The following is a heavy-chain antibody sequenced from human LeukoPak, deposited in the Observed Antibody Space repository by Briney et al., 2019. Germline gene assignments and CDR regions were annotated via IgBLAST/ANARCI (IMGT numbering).Heavy chain of an antibody. D-gene: IGHD5-18*01. CDR2: FDPEDGET. Sequence: GASVKVSCKVSGYTLTELSMHWVRQAPGKGLEWMGGFDPEDGETIYAQKFQGRVTMTEDTSTDTAYMELSSLRSEDTAVYYCATTLHGYSLYYFDYWGQGTLVTVSS. V-gene: IGHV1-24*01. CDR3: ATTLHGYSLYYFDY. J-gene: IGHJ4*02. CDR1: GYTLTELS.